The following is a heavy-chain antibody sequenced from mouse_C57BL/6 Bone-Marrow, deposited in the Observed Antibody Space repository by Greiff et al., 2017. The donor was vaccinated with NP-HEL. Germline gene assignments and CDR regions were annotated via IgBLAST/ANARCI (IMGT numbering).Heavy chain of an antibody. CDR3: ARESYYGSSSWFAY. CDR2: INPSTGGT. D-gene: IGHD1-1*01. Sequence: VQLKESGPELVKPGASVKLSCKASGYSFTGYYMNWVKQSPEKSLEWIGEINPSTGGTPYNRKFKAKPTLTVDKSASTAYMQLKGLTSEDSAVYYCARESYYGSSSWFAYWGQGTLVTVSA. J-gene: IGHJ3*01. CDR1: GYSFTGYY. V-gene: IGHV1-42*01.